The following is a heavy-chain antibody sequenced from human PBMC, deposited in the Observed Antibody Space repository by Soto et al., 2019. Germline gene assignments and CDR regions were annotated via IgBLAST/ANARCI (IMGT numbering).Heavy chain of an antibody. CDR1: GYTLPELS. CDR2: ISAYNGNT. Sequence: ASVKVSCKVSGYTLPELSMHWVRQAPGQGLEWMGWISAYNGNTNYAQKLQGRVTMTTDTSTSTAYMELRSLRSDDTAVYYCARDGAAAGTRFDYWGQGTLVTVSS. D-gene: IGHD6-13*01. J-gene: IGHJ4*02. V-gene: IGHV1-18*01. CDR3: ARDGAAAGTRFDY.